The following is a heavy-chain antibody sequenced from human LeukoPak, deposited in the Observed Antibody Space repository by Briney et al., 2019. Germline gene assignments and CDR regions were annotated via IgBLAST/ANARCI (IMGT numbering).Heavy chain of an antibody. CDR3: ARLAWSGFSGFDY. J-gene: IGHJ4*02. V-gene: IGHV4-31*03. D-gene: IGHD3-3*01. Sequence: SETLSLTCTVSGGSISSSGYYWSWIRQHPGKGLEWIGYIYYSGSTYYSPSLKSRVTISVDTSKSQFSLKLSSVTAVDTAVYYCARLAWSGFSGFDYWGQGTLVTVSS. CDR2: IYYSGST. CDR1: GGSISSSGYY.